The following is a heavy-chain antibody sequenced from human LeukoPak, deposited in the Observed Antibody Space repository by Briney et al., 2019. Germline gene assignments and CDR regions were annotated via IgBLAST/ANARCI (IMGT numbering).Heavy chain of an antibody. Sequence: SETLSLTCSVSGGSISSYYGSWIRQPPGMGLEWIGYIFYSGTTNYNPSLKSRVTISVDTSKNQFSLRLTSVTAADTAVYYCARHGYSYGSWGQGTLATVSS. V-gene: IGHV4-59*01. CDR1: GGSISSYY. D-gene: IGHD5-18*01. J-gene: IGHJ4*02. CDR3: ARHGYSYGS. CDR2: IFYSGTT.